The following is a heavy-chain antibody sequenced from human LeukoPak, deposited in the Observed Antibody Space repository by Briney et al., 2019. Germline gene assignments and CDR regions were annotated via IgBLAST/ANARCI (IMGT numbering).Heavy chain of an antibody. CDR2: IYYSGST. CDR1: GGPISSYY. J-gene: IGHJ6*02. Sequence: PSETLSVTCTVSGGPISSYYWSWIRQPPGKGLEWIGYIYYSGSTNYNPSLKSRVTISVDTSKNQFSLKLSSVTAADTAVYYCARDPGVQQGYYYYGMDVWGQGTTVTVPS. D-gene: IGHD6-13*01. V-gene: IGHV4-59*01. CDR3: ARDPGVQQGYYYYGMDV.